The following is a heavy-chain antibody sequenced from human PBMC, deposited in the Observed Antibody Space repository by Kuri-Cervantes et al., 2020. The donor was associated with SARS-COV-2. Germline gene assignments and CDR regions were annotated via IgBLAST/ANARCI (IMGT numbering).Heavy chain of an antibody. Sequence: GGSLRLSCAASGFTVSGNYMSWVRQAPEKGLEWLSVIYTGDKTYYADSVEGRFTISRDNSKNTVYLQMNSLRAEDTAVYYCARDLGGVSGPFDYWGQGTLVTVSS. CDR2: IYTGDKT. CDR1: GFTVSGNY. J-gene: IGHJ4*02. D-gene: IGHD3-16*01. V-gene: IGHV3-53*01. CDR3: ARDLGGVSGPFDY.